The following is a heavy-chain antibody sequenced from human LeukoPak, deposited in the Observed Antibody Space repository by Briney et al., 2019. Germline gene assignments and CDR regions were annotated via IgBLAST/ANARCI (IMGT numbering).Heavy chain of an antibody. CDR3: AKVEWLRFNNY. CDR1: GFTFSSYA. J-gene: IGHJ4*02. Sequence: GGSLRLSCAASGFTFSSYAMSWVRQAPGKGLEWVSAISGSGGSTYYADSVKGRFTISRDNSRNTLYLQMNSLRAEDTAVYYCAKVEWLRFNNYWGQGTLVTVSS. D-gene: IGHD5-12*01. CDR2: ISGSGGST. V-gene: IGHV3-23*01.